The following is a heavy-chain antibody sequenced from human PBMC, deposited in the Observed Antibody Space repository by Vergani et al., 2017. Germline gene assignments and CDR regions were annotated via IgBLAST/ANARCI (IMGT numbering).Heavy chain of an antibody. V-gene: IGHV3-21*04. D-gene: IGHD3-22*01. CDR2: ISSSSSYI. CDR3: AKGGMIVVAPVDY. Sequence: EVQLVESGGGLVKPGGSLRLSCAASGFTFSSYSMNWVRQAPGKGLEWVSSISSSSSYIYYADSVKGRFTISRDNAKNTLYLQMNSLRAEDTAVYYCAKGGMIVVAPVDYWGQGTLVTVSS. J-gene: IGHJ4*02. CDR1: GFTFSSYS.